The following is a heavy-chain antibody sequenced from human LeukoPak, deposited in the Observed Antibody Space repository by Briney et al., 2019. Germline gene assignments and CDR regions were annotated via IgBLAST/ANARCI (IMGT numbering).Heavy chain of an antibody. CDR1: GFSFDDYG. CDR3: ARDLRVVITGSFDS. V-gene: IGHV3-20*04. CDR2: VNWNGDST. J-gene: IGHJ4*02. Sequence: PGGSLRLSCAASGFSFDDYGLTWVRQAPGKGLEWVSGVNWNGDSTDYADSVKGRFTISRDNAKNSLYLQMNSQRAEDTALYYCARDLRVVITGSFDSWGQGTLVTVSS. D-gene: IGHD3-22*01.